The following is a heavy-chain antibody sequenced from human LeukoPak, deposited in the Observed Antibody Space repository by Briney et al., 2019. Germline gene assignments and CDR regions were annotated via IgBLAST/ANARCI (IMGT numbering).Heavy chain of an antibody. CDR2: MNPNSGNT. V-gene: IGHV1-8*01. D-gene: IGHD1-26*01. Sequence: ASVKVSCKASGYTFTSYDINWVRQATGQGLEWMGWMNPNSGNTGYAQKFQGRVTMTRNTSISTAYMELSSLRSEDTAVYYCARAMRYSGSYYGYWGQGTLVTVSS. CDR1: GYTFTSYD. CDR3: ARAMRYSGSYYGY. J-gene: IGHJ4*02.